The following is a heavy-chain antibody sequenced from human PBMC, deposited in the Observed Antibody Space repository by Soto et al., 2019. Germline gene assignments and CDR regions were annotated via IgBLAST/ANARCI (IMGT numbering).Heavy chain of an antibody. CDR1: GGSFSGYY. CDR3: ARDPNYYGSGSYFGY. J-gene: IGHJ4*02. Sequence: SETLSLTCAVYGGSFSGYYWSWIRQPPGKGLEWIGEINHSGSTNYNPSLKSRVTISVDTSKNQFSLKLSSVTAADTAVYYCARDPNYYGSGSYFGYWGQGTLVTV. CDR2: INHSGST. V-gene: IGHV4-34*01. D-gene: IGHD3-10*01.